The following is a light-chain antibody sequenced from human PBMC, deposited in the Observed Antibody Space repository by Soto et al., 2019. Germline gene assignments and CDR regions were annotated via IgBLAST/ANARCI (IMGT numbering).Light chain of an antibody. CDR2: AAS. Sequence: DIQMTQSPSSLSASVGDRVTITCRASQGISNYLAWYQQKPGKVPKLLIYAASTLQSGVPSRFSGSGSGTDFTLTISSLQPEDVATYYCQKYNSAPKGTWTFGQGTKVDIK. J-gene: IGKJ1*01. V-gene: IGKV1-27*01. CDR1: QGISNY. CDR3: QKYNSAPKGTWT.